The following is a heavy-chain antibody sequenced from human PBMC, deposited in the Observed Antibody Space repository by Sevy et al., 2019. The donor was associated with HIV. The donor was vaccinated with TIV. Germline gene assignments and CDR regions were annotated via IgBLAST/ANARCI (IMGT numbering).Heavy chain of an antibody. Sequence: GGSLRLSCAASGFTFSSYWMSWVRQAPGKGLEWVANIKQDGSEKYYVDSVKGRFTISRDNAKNSLYLQMNSLRAEETAVYYCARDRYSSSWYYFDYWGQGTLVTVSS. D-gene: IGHD6-13*01. CDR3: ARDRYSSSWYYFDY. CDR1: GFTFSSYW. CDR2: IKQDGSEK. V-gene: IGHV3-7*03. J-gene: IGHJ4*02.